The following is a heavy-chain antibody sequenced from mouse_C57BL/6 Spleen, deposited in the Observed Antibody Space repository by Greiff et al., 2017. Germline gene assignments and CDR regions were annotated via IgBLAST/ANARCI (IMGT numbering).Heavy chain of an antibody. V-gene: IGHV5-6*01. CDR3: AREGRYGSSYAMDY. J-gene: IGHJ4*01. D-gene: IGHD1-1*01. CDR2: ISSGGSYT. CDR1: GFTFSSYG. Sequence: EVQLVESGGDLVKPGGSLKLSCAASGFTFSSYGMSWVRQTPDKRLEWVATISSGGSYTYYPDSVKGRFTISRDNAKNNLYLQMSSLKSEYTAMYYCAREGRYGSSYAMDYWGQGTSVTVSS.